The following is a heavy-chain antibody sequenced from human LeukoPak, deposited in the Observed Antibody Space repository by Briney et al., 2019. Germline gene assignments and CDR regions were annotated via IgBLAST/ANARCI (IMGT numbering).Heavy chain of an antibody. CDR3: ARGYSYGFPLDF. CDR1: GGSISSNNW. V-gene: IGHV4-4*02. D-gene: IGHD5-18*01. J-gene: IGHJ4*02. CDR2: IYHSGST. Sequence: SVTLSLTCAVSGGSISSNNWWSWVRQPPGKGLEWIGEIYHSGSTNYNPSLKSRVTISVDKSKNLFSLKLSSVTAADSAVYYCARGYSYGFPLDFWGQGTLVTVSP.